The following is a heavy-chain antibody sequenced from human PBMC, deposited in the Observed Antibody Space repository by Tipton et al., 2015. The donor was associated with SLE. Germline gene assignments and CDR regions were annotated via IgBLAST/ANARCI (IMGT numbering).Heavy chain of an antibody. CDR3: VRDRGGVFDM. Sequence: QLVQSGAEVKKPGASVKVSCKSSGYTFIDYYIHWVRQAPGQGLEWMGWINPNSGVTNYAQNFQGRVTMTRDTSINTADMELSRLTSDDSAVYYCVRDRGGVFDMWGEGT. D-gene: IGHD3-10*01. V-gene: IGHV1-2*02. CDR2: INPNSGVT. J-gene: IGHJ3*02. CDR1: GYTFIDYY.